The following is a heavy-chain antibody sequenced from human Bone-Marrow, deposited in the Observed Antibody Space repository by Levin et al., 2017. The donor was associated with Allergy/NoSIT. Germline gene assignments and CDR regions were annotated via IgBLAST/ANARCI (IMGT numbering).Heavy chain of an antibody. V-gene: IGHV3-30-3*01. D-gene: IGHD5-12*01. J-gene: IGHJ4*02. CDR1: GFTFSSYA. CDR3: ARDEIETYRGYSGYDFIFYY. CDR2: ITYDGSNK. Sequence: GESLKISCAASGFTFSSYAMHWVRQAPGKGLEWVAVITYDGSNKYYADSVKGRFTISRDNSKNTLYLQMNSLRAEDTAVYYCARDEIETYRGYSGYDFIFYYWGQGTLVTVSS.